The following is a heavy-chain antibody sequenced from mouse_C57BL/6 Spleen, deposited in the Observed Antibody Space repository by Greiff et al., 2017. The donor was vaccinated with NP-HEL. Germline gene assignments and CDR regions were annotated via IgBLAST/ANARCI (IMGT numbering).Heavy chain of an antibody. V-gene: IGHV10-1*01. CDR2: IRSKSNNYAT. CDR3: VSAKDYYAMDY. Sequence: DVQLVESGGGLVQPKGSLKLSCAASGFSFNTYAMNWVRQAPGKGLEWVARIRSKSNNYATYYADSVKDRFTISRDDSESMLYLQMNNLKTEDTAMYYCVSAKDYYAMDYWGQGTSVTVSS. J-gene: IGHJ4*01. CDR1: GFSFNTYA.